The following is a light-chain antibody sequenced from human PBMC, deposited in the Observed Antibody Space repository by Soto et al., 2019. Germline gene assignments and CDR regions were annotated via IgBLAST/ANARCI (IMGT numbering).Light chain of an antibody. CDR1: SSDVGGYNY. CDR3: SAYPGSNNLVV. CDR2: LVT. J-gene: IGLJ2*01. Sequence: QSALTQPPSASGSPGPSVTISCTGTSSDVGGYNYVSWYQQHPGKAPKLLIYLVTKGPSGVPDRFSGSKSVITACVTVSGFQAKDAADYYCSAYPGSNNLVVVGAGAQLAVL. V-gene: IGLV2-8*01.